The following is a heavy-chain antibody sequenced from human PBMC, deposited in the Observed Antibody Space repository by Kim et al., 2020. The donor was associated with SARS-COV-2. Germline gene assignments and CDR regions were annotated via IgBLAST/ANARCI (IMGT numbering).Heavy chain of an antibody. Sequence: STNYNPSLKSRVTISVDTSKNQFSLKLSSVTAADTAVYYCAREHYGALDYWGQGTLVTVSS. D-gene: IGHD3-16*01. J-gene: IGHJ4*02. CDR2: ST. CDR3: AREHYGALDY. V-gene: IGHV4-59*01.